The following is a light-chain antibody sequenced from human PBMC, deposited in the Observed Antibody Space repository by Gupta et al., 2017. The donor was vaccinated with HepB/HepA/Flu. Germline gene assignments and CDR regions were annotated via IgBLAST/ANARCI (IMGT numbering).Light chain of an antibody. V-gene: IGLV2-14*03. CDR2: DVS. CDR1: SSDVGGYNY. Sequence: QSALTQPASVPGSPGPSLIISCTGTSSDVGGYNYVCWYQQKPGKAPKLLIYDVSNRPAGASNRFSGSKSGNTASLTIPGLQTEDEADYYCSSYTDSNTVVFGGGTKVTVL. J-gene: IGLJ3*02. CDR3: SSYTDSNTVV.